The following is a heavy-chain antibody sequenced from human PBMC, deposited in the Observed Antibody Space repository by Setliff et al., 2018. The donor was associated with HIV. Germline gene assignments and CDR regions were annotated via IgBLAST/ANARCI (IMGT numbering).Heavy chain of an antibody. CDR2: IYTNRYT. Sequence: SETLSLTCTVSGGSISSDNYYWTWIRQSAGKGLEWIGHIYTNRYTNYNPSLKSRVTISFDTSQNQFSLKLSSVTTADTAVFYCARAPPGIQNDAFDIWGQGAMVTVS. CDR3: ARAPPGIQNDAFDI. V-gene: IGHV4-61*09. J-gene: IGHJ3*02. CDR1: GGSISSDNYY.